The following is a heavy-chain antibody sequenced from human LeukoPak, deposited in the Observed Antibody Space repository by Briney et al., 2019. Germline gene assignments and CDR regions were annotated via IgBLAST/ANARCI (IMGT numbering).Heavy chain of an antibody. V-gene: IGHV3-23*01. Sequence: PGGSLRLSCAASGFTFSSYALSWVRQAPGKGLEWVSGISGSGGSTYYADSVKGRFTISRDNSKNTLYLQMNSLRAEDTAGYYCAKHGGYSYGGGYYFDYWGQGTLVTVSS. CDR2: ISGSGGST. CDR1: GFTFSSYA. J-gene: IGHJ4*02. D-gene: IGHD5-18*01. CDR3: AKHGGYSYGGGYYFDY.